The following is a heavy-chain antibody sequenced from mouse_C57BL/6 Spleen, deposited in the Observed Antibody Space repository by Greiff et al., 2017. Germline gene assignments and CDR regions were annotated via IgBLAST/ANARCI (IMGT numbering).Heavy chain of an antibody. V-gene: IGHV1-80*01. CDR1: GYAFSSDW. CDR2: IYPGDGDT. Sequence: LVESGAELVKPGASVKISCKASGYAFSSDWMNWVKQRPGKGLEWIGQIYPGDGDTNYNGKFKGKSTLTADKSSSTAYMQLSSLTSEDAAVYFCARGDEDYAMDYWGQGTSVTVSS. J-gene: IGHJ4*01. CDR3: ARGDEDYAMDY.